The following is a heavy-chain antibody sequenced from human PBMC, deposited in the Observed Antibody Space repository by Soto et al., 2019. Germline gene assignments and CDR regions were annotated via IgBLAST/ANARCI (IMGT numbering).Heavy chain of an antibody. Sequence: PSETLSLTCAVSGYPISTGFNWAWIRQPPGKGLEWIGSIYHSGSTYYNLSLKSRVTISSDASKNQISLKLSSVTAADTALYYCARAWGNCFYQLDSWGHVTLVTVSS. V-gene: IGHV4-38-2*01. D-gene: IGHD2-2*01. CDR1: GYPISTGFN. CDR2: IYHSGST. J-gene: IGHJ5*01. CDR3: ARAWGNCFYQLDS.